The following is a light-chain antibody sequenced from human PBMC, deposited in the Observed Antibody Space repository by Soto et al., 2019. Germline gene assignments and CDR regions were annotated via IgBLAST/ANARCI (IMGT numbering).Light chain of an antibody. CDR3: NSYTSSSTWV. J-gene: IGLJ3*02. CDR1: SSDVGGYNY. Sequence: QSALTQPASVSGSPGQSITISCTGTSSDVGGYNYVSWYQQHPGKAPKLMIYEVSNRPSGVSNRFSGSKSANTASLTISGLQAEDEADYYCNSYTSSSTWVFGGGTQLTVL. CDR2: EVS. V-gene: IGLV2-14*01.